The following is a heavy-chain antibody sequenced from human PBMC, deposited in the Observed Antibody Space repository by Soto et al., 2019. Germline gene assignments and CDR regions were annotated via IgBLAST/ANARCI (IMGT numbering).Heavy chain of an antibody. CDR3: AKIRPLRDCTRTSCLGAFDI. CDR2: ISYDGDTT. CDR1: GFTFRNYA. Sequence: PGGSLRLSCAASGFTFRNYAMHWVRQAPGKGLECLSVISYDGDTTFYGDSVKGRFTISRDNSKSTIYLQMNSLRAEDTAVYYCAKIRPLRDCTRTSCLGAFDIWGQGTMVTVSS. D-gene: IGHD2-2*01. J-gene: IGHJ3*02. V-gene: IGHV3-30*04.